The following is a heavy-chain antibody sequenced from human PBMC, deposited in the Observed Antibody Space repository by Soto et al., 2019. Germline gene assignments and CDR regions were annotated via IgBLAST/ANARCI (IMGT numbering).Heavy chain of an antibody. V-gene: IGHV4-59*08. CDR2: IYYSGST. CDR1: VGSISGYY. J-gene: IGHJ5*02. CDR3: ARHPYYDILTGYYDNWFDP. Sequence: PSETLSLTCTVSVGSISGYYWSWIRQPPGKGLEWIGYIYYSGSTNYNPSLKSRVTLSVDTSKNQFSLKLTSVTAAETAVYYCARHPYYDILTGYYDNWFDPWGQGTLVTVSS. D-gene: IGHD3-9*01.